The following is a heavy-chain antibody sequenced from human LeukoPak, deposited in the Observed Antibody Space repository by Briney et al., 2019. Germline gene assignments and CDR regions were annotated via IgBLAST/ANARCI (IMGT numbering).Heavy chain of an antibody. J-gene: IGHJ6*02. D-gene: IGHD3-9*01. CDR2: ISSSGSTI. CDR1: GFTFSSYE. V-gene: IGHV3-48*03. Sequence: PGGSLRLSCAASGFTFSSYEMNWGRQAPGKGLEWVSYISSSGSTIYYADSVKGRFTISRDNAKNSLYLQMNSLRAEDTAVYYCARDQLRYFDWSTYYYGMDVWGQGTTVTVPS. CDR3: ARDQLRYFDWSTYYYGMDV.